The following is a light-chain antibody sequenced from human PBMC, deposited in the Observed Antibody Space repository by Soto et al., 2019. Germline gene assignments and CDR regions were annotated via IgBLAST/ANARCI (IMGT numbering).Light chain of an antibody. CDR3: QQYNSYPYN. CDR2: DAS. J-gene: IGKJ2*01. V-gene: IGKV1-5*01. Sequence: DIQMTQSPSTLSASVGDRVTITCRASQSISSWLAWYQQKPGKAPKLLIYDASSLESGVPSRFSGSGSGTEFTLTISSLQPDDFANYYCQQYNSYPYNFGEGTKLDIK. CDR1: QSISSW.